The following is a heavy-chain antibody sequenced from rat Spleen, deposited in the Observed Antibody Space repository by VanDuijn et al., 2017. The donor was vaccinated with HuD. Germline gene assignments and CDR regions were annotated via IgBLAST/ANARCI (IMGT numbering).Heavy chain of an antibody. D-gene: IGHD1-11*01. J-gene: IGHJ3*01. V-gene: IGHV2-43*01. CDR3: TRDTTEGWFAY. CDR1: GFSLTSYH. Sequence: QVQLKESGPGLVQPSQTLSLTCTVSGFSLTSYHVSWVRQPPGKGLEWMGVIWTGGSTAYTSLLKSRLSISRDTSKNQVFLKINSLQTDDTGTYYCTRDTTEGWFAYWGQGTLVTVSS. CDR2: IWTGGST.